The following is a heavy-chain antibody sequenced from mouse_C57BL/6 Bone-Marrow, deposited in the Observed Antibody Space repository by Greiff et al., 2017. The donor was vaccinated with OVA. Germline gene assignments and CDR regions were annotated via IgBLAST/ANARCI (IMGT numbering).Heavy chain of an antibody. Sequence: QVQLKQPGAELVRPGSSVKLSCKASGYTFTSYWMDWVKQRPGQGLEWIGNIYPSDSETHYNQKFKDKATLTVDKSSSTAYMQLSSLTSEDSAVYYCARGRLLLYFDYWGQGTTLTVSS. D-gene: IGHD2-1*01. J-gene: IGHJ2*01. CDR3: ARGRLLLYFDY. CDR1: GYTFTSYW. CDR2: IYPSDSET. V-gene: IGHV1-61*01.